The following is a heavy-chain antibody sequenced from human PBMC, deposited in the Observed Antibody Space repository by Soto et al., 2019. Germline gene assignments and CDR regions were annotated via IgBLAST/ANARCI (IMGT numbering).Heavy chain of an antibody. CDR1: GGSISSYY. CDR2: IYYSGST. CDR3: AREVVLRFLEWPFPDV. J-gene: IGHJ6*02. Sequence: PETLSLTCTVSGGSISSYYWSWIRQPPGKGLEWIGYIYYSGSTNYNPSLKSRVTISVDTSKNQFSLKLSSVTAADTAVYYCAREVVLRFLEWPFPDVWGQGTTVTVSS. D-gene: IGHD3-3*01. V-gene: IGHV4-59*01.